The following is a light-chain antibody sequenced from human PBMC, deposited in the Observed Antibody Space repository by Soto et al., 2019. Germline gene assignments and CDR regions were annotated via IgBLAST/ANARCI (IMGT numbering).Light chain of an antibody. V-gene: IGLV1-44*01. CDR2: SNN. Sequence: QRVLKQPASAYGVPRRRVRITCSGSSSNIGSNTVNWYQQLPGTAPKLLIYSNNQRPSGVPDRFSGSKSGTSASLAISGLQSEDEADYYCAAWDDSLNGYVFGTGTKVTVL. J-gene: IGLJ1*01. CDR1: SSNIGSNT. CDR3: AAWDDSLNGYV.